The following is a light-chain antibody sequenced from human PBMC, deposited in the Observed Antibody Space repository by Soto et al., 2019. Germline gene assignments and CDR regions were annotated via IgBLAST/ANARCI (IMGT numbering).Light chain of an antibody. Sequence: EIVLTQSPATLSLSPGERATHSCRASQSVSSDLAWYQQKPGQAPRLLIYDASNRATGIPARFSGSGSGTDFTLTISSLEPEDFAVYYCQQRSNWLVTFGPGTKVDIK. V-gene: IGKV3-11*01. J-gene: IGKJ3*01. CDR3: QQRSNWLVT. CDR2: DAS. CDR1: QSVSSD.